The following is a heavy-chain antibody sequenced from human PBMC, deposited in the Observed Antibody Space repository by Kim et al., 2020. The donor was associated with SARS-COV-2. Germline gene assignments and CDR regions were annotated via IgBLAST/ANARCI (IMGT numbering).Heavy chain of an antibody. CDR3: ARSISSSCYRSFDY. D-gene: IGHD6-13*01. V-gene: IGHV4-34*01. Sequence: SETLSLTCAVYGGSFSGYYWSWIRQPPGKGLEWIGEINHSGSTNYNPSLKSRVTISVDTSKNQFSLKLSSVTAADTAVYYCARSISSSCYRSFDYCGQGT. J-gene: IGHJ4*02. CDR1: GGSFSGYY. CDR2: INHSGST.